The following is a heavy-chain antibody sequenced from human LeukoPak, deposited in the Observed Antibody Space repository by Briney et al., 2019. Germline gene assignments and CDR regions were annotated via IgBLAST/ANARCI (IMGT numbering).Heavy chain of an antibody. J-gene: IGHJ4*02. Sequence: RGSLRLSCGASGFTFSNYGMLWVRQSPGKGLEWVAFIRYDGNIKLYADSMKGRFTISRDNSKNTLYLHINSLRAEDTALYYCVKDNPLDYWGQGTLVIVSS. CDR2: IRYDGNIK. CDR1: GFTFSNYG. V-gene: IGHV3-30*02. CDR3: VKDNPLDY.